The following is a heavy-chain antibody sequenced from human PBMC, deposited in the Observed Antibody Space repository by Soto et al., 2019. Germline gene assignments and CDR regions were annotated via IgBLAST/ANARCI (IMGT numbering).Heavy chain of an antibody. V-gene: IGHV1-8*01. Sequence: ASVKVSCKASGYAFSNNDISWVRHVTGQGLEWMGWMNPNSGNGGYAQKFQGRVTMTRDTSTSTAYLELSSLASDDTAIYYCARMETSGTLNWLDPCGQGTMVTVSS. CDR1: GYAFSNND. CDR3: ARMETSGTLNWLDP. D-gene: IGHD1-1*01. J-gene: IGHJ5*02. CDR2: MNPNSGNG.